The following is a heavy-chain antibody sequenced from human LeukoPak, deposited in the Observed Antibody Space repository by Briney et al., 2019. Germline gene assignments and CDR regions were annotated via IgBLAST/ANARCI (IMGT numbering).Heavy chain of an antibody. CDR1: GFTFSSFS. Sequence: GGSLRLSCAASGFTFSSFSMNWVRQAPGKGLEWVSYTSGSSSTIYYADSVKGRFTISRDNAKNSLYLQMNSLRDEDTAVYYCARSLLLGTSVDYWGQGTLVTVSS. CDR3: ARSLLLGTSVDY. D-gene: IGHD3-22*01. CDR2: TSGSSSTI. J-gene: IGHJ4*02. V-gene: IGHV3-48*02.